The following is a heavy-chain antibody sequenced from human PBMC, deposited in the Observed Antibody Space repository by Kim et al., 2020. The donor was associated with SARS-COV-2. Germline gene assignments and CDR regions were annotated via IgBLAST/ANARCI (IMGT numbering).Heavy chain of an antibody. CDR1: GGSISSYY. Sequence: SETLSLTCTVSGGSISSYYWSWIRQPPGKGLEWIGYIYYSGSTNYNPSLKSRVTISVDTSKNQFSLKLSSVTAADTAVYYCARDRGADDFWRGYYSSYY. J-gene: IGHJ6*01. D-gene: IGHD3-3*01. CDR2: IYYSGST. V-gene: IGHV4-59*01. CDR3: ARDRGADDFWRGYYSSYY.